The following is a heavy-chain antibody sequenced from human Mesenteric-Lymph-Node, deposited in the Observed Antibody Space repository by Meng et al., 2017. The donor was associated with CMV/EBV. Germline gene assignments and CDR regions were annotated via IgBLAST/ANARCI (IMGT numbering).Heavy chain of an antibody. D-gene: IGHD2-2*01. Sequence: SETLSLTCTVSGGSISSSSYYWGWIRQPPGKGLEWIGSIYYSGSTYYNPSLKSRVTISVDTSKNQFSLKLSSVTAADTAVYYCARDRGIVVVPAAITRKYYYYYGMDVWGRGTTVTVSS. CDR2: IYYSGST. V-gene: IGHV4-39*07. J-gene: IGHJ6*02. CDR1: GGSISSSSYY. CDR3: ARDRGIVVVPAAITRKYYYYYGMDV.